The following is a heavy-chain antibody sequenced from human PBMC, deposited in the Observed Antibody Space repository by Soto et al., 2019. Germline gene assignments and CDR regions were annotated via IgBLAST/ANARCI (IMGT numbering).Heavy chain of an antibody. V-gene: IGHV1-69*13. CDR2: INPIFVTA. CDR1: GGTFSSYV. D-gene: IGHD3-3*01. Sequence: GASVKVSCKASGGTFSSYVISWVRQAPGQGLEWMGGINPIFVTAKYAQKFQGRVTITADESTSTTHMELNSLRSDDTAVYYCATTSHDDFWSGYSGYWGQGTLVTSPQ. CDR3: ATTSHDDFWSGYSGY. J-gene: IGHJ4*02.